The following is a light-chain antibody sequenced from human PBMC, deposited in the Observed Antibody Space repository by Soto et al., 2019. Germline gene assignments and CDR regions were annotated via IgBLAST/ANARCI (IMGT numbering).Light chain of an antibody. Sequence: DIQMTQSPSTLSASVGDRVTITCRASQSTSSYLAWYQQKPGKAPKLLIYDASSLESGVPSRFSGSGSGTEFTLTISSLQPDDFATYYCQQYNSYSRTFGQGTKVDIK. J-gene: IGKJ1*01. V-gene: IGKV1-5*01. CDR1: QSTSSY. CDR3: QQYNSYSRT. CDR2: DAS.